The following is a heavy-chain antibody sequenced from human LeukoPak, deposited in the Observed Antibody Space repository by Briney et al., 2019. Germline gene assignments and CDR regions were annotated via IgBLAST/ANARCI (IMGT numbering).Heavy chain of an antibody. V-gene: IGHV3-30*18. D-gene: IGHD6-13*01. J-gene: IGHJ4*02. CDR2: ISYDGSNK. CDR1: GFTFSSYG. Sequence: PGRSLRLSCAASGFTFSSYGMHWVRQAPGKGLEWVAVISYDGSNKYYADSVKGRFTISRDNSKNTLYLQMNSLRAEDTAVYYCAKSFPAAGTFGDYRGQGTLVTVSS. CDR3: AKSFPAAGTFGDY.